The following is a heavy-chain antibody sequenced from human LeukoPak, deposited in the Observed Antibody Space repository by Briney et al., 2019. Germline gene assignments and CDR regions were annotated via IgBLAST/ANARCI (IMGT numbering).Heavy chain of an antibody. CDR1: GYSFTYYY. CDR3: ARDYSGSYTH. V-gene: IGHV1-2*06. J-gene: IGHJ4*02. D-gene: IGHD1-26*01. Sequence: GASVKVSFTSSGYSFTYYYIHWVRQAPGQGLEWVGLIHPNSGDTFYAQKFRGRVTMTRDTSINTAYMELDRLTSDDTAVYYCARDYSGSYTHWAQGTLVTVSS. CDR2: IHPNSGDT.